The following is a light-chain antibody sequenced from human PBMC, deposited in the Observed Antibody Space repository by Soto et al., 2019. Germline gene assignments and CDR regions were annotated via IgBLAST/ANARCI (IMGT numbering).Light chain of an antibody. CDR3: CSYAGSSTLV. J-gene: IGLJ2*01. CDR1: SSDVGSYNL. CDR2: EGS. Sequence: QSALTQPASVSGSPGQSITISCTGTSSDVGSYNLVSWYQQHPGKAPKLMIYEGSKRPSGVSNRFSGSKSGNTASLTISGIQAEDDDDYYCCSYAGSSTLVFGGGTKLTVL. V-gene: IGLV2-23*03.